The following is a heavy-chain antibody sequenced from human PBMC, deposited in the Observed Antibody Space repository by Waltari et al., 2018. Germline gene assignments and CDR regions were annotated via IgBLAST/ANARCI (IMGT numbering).Heavy chain of an antibody. D-gene: IGHD6-13*01. J-gene: IGHJ4*02. CDR3: ARDNSSSWYFFDY. CDR1: GFTSGSSR. CDR2: IQEDGSEK. V-gene: IGHV3-7*01. Sequence: VQLVESGGGLVQPGGSLSPSCAVSGFTSGSSRMSWVRQAPGKGLEWVANIQEDGSEKNYVDSVKGRFTISRDNAKNSLYLQVNSLRAEDTAVYFCARDNSSSWYFFDYWGQGTVVTVSS.